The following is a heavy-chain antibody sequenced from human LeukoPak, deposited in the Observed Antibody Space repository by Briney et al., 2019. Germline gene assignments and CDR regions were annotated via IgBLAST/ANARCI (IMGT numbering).Heavy chain of an antibody. D-gene: IGHD6-13*01. V-gene: IGHV3-20*03. CDR2: INWNGGTT. Sequence: GGSLRLSYAASGFNFDDYGMSWVRQAPGKGLEWVSGINWNGGTTGYADSVKGRFTISRDNAKNSLYLQMNSLRAEDTALYYCARTAGGVAAAGTLDYWGQGTLVTVSS. J-gene: IGHJ4*02. CDR1: GFNFDDYG. CDR3: ARTAGGVAAAGTLDY.